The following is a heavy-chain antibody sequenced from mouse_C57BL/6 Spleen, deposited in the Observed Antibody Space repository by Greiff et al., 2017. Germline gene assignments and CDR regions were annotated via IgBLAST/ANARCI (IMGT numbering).Heavy chain of an antibody. CDR3: ARRNYGSSYSYWYFDV. J-gene: IGHJ1*03. CDR2: IYPRDGST. CDR1: GYTFTSYD. Sequence: VQLQQSGPELVKPGASVKISCKASGYTFTSYDINWVKQRPGQGLEWIGWIYPRDGSTKYNEKFKGKATLTVDTSSSTAYMELHSLTSEDSAVYFCARRNYGSSYSYWYFDVWGTGTTVTVSS. D-gene: IGHD1-1*01. V-gene: IGHV1-85*01.